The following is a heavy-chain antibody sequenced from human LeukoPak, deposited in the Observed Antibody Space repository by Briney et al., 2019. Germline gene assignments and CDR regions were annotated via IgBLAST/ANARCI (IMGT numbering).Heavy chain of an antibody. D-gene: IGHD2-2*01. J-gene: IGHJ4*02. V-gene: IGHV3-23*01. CDR1: GFTFSSYG. CDR2: ISGSGGST. Sequence: GGSLRLSCAASGFTFSSYGMSWVRQAPGKGLEWVSAISGSGGSTYYADSVKGRFTISRDNSKNTLYLQMNSLRAEDTAVYYCAKSQGIVVVPAAMKTRPDCFDYWGQGTLVTVSS. CDR3: AKSQGIVVVPAAMKTRPDCFDY.